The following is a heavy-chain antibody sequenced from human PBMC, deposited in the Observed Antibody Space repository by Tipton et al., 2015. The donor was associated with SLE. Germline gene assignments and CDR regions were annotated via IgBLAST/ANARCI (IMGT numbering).Heavy chain of an antibody. CDR1: GFNYDEYA. D-gene: IGHD4-23*01. J-gene: IGHJ2*01. V-gene: IGHV3-9*01. CDR3: AKEVYGGNLYYYFDL. Sequence: SLRLSCAASGFNYDEYAMHWVRQAPGKGLEWVSSISWNSGIIDYADSVKGRFTISRDNAKNSLYLQMNSLRAEDTALYYCAKEVYGGNLYYYFDLWGRGTLVTVSS. CDR2: ISWNSGII.